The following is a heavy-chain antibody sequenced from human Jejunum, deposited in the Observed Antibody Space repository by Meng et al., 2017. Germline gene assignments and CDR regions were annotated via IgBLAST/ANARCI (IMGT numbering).Heavy chain of an antibody. CDR3: ARDYSDSSGYYLYYFEF. CDR2: ITLSGVSA. V-gene: IGHV3-23*01. D-gene: IGHD3-22*01. Sequence: GGSLRLSCAASGLSFSSSAMSWVRQAPGKGLEWVSSITLSGVSAYYADSVKGRFTISRDNSKNTLYLQLNSLRAEDTAVYYCARDYSDSSGYYLYYFEFWGRGTRVTV. CDR1: GLSFSSSA. J-gene: IGHJ4*02.